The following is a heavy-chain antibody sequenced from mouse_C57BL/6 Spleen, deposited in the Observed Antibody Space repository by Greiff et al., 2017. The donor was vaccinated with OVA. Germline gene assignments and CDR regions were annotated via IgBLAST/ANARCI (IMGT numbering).Heavy chain of an antibody. Sequence: QVQLQQSGAELVRPGASVKLSCKASGYTFTDYYINWVKQRPGQGLEWIARIYPGSGNTYYNEKFKGKATLTAEKSSSTAYMQLSSLTSEDSAVYFCARFGNYWYFDVWGTGTTVTVSS. D-gene: IGHD2-1*01. CDR3: ARFGNYWYFDV. CDR1: GYTFTDYY. V-gene: IGHV1-76*01. J-gene: IGHJ1*03. CDR2: IYPGSGNT.